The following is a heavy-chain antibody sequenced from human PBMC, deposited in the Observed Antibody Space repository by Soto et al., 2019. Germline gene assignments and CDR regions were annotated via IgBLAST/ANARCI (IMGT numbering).Heavy chain of an antibody. Sequence: PSETLSLTCAVYGGSFSCYYWSWIRQPPGKGLEWNGEINHSGSTNYNPSLKSRVTISVDTSKNQFSLKLSSVTAADTAVYYCARGQRYYYDSSGYYLKLYYFDYWGQGTLVTVSS. CDR1: GGSFSCYY. J-gene: IGHJ4*02. V-gene: IGHV4-34*01. D-gene: IGHD3-22*01. CDR3: ARGQRYYYDSSGYYLKLYYFDY. CDR2: INHSGST.